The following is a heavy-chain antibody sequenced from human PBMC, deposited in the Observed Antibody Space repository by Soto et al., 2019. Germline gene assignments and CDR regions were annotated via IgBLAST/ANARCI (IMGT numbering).Heavy chain of an antibody. D-gene: IGHD6-19*01. CDR2: IYFSGST. CDR1: GDSMNPYY. V-gene: IGHV4-59*01. J-gene: IGHJ4*02. Sequence: QVQLQESGPGLVKPSETLSLTCTVSGDSMNPYYWSWIRQPPGKGLEWIGYIYFSGSTNFNPSLKSQVTLSLDTSKRQFFLKLTSVTAADTAVYYCARAWAVPGSHWGDWGRGTLGTVSS. CDR3: ARAWAVPGSHWGD.